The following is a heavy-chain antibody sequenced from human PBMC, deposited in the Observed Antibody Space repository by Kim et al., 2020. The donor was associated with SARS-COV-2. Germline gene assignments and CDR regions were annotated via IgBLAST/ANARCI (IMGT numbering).Heavy chain of an antibody. J-gene: IGHJ4*02. Sequence: GESLKISCKGSGYSFTSYWIGWVRQMPGKGLEWMGIIYPGDSDTRYSPSFQGQVTISADKSISTAYLQWSSLKASDTAMYYCARGGYCSGGSCYSSAAYFDYWGQGTLVTVSS. V-gene: IGHV5-51*01. D-gene: IGHD2-15*01. CDR1: GYSFTSYW. CDR3: ARGGYCSGGSCYSSAAYFDY. CDR2: IYPGDSDT.